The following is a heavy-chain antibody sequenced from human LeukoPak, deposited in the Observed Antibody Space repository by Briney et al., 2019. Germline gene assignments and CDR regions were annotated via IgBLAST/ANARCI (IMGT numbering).Heavy chain of an antibody. J-gene: IGHJ3*02. V-gene: IGHV4-4*07. CDR3: GREERIDAFDI. CDR1: GGSISSYY. D-gene: IGHD2-15*01. CDR2: IYISGST. Sequence: SETLFLTCTVSGGSISSYYWSWIRQPAGKGLEWIGRIYISGSTNYNPSLKSRVTMSVDTSKNQFSLKLSSVTAADTAVYYCGREERIDAFDIWGQGTTVIVSS.